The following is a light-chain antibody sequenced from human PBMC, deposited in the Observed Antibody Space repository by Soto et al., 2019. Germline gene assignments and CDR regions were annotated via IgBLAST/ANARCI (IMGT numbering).Light chain of an antibody. J-gene: IGKJ4*01. V-gene: IGKV3-15*01. CDR2: GAS. Sequence: EIVMTQSPATLSVSPGERATLSCRASQSVSSNLAWYQQKPGQAPRLLIYGASTRATGIPARFRGSGSGTEFTLTIRRLQSEDFADYYCQQYNNGPPATFGGGTKVDIK. CDR1: QSVSSN. CDR3: QQYNNGPPAT.